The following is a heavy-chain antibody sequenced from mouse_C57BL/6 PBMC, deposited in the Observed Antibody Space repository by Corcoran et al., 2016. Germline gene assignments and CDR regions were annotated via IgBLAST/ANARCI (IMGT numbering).Heavy chain of an antibody. CDR3: ARTSSYYDPYYFDY. J-gene: IGHJ2*01. CDR1: GYTFTDYY. D-gene: IGHD2-10*01. Sequence: QVQLKQSGAELVRPGASVKLSCKASGYTFTDYYINWVKQRPGQGLEWIARIYPGSGNTYYNEKFKGKATLTAEKSSSTAYMQLSSLTSEDSAVYFCARTSSYYDPYYFDYWGQGTTLTVSS. CDR2: IYPGSGNT. V-gene: IGHV1-76*01.